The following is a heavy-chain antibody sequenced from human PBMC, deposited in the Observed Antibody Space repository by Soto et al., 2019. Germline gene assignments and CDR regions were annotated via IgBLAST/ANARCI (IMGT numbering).Heavy chain of an antibody. J-gene: IGHJ5*02. D-gene: IGHD2-2*01. CDR2: INHSGST. V-gene: IGHV4-34*01. CDR1: GGSFSGYY. Sequence: PSETLSLTCAVYGGSFSGYYWSWIRQPPGKGLEWIGEINHSGSTNYNPSLKSRVTISVDTSKNQFSLKLTSVTAADTAVYYCARVRGNQPLGWIDPRGQATLVTVSS. CDR3: ARVRGNQPLGWIDP.